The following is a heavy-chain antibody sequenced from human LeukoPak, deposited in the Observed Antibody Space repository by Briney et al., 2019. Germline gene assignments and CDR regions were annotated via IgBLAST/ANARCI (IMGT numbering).Heavy chain of an antibody. CDR2: ISAYNGNT. CDR3: ARDGALYDSSGYYYLPLDY. D-gene: IGHD3-22*01. Sequence: ASVKVSCKASGYTFTSYGISWVRQAPGQGLEGMGWISAYNGNTNYAQKLQGRVTMTTDTSTSTAYMELRNLRSDDTAVYYCARDGALYDSSGYYYLPLDYWGQGTLVTVSS. CDR1: GYTFTSYG. J-gene: IGHJ4*02. V-gene: IGHV1-18*01.